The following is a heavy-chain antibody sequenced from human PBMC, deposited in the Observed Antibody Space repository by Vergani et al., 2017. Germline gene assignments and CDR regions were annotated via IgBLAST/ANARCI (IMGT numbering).Heavy chain of an antibody. CDR1: GYSFTSYW. CDR3: AKTHDFSSLYSSYNWFDP. CDR2: IYPGDSDV. Sequence: EVQLVQSGAEVKKPGESLKISCKGSGYSFTSYWIGWVRQMPGKGLEWMGIIYPGDSDVRYSPSFQGQVTMSVDKSLSTAYLQWISLKASDTATYYCAKTHDFSSLYSSYNWFDPWGQGTQVTVSS. D-gene: IGHD3-3*01. V-gene: IGHV5-51*01. J-gene: IGHJ5*02.